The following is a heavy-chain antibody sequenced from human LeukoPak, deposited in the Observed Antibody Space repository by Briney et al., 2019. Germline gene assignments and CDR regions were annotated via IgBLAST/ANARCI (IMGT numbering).Heavy chain of an antibody. V-gene: IGHV4-59*01. CDR1: GGSISSYY. J-gene: IGHJ5*02. CDR3: ASGLRRDWFDH. D-gene: IGHD2-21*01. CDR2: IYYSGNT. Sequence: SETLSLTCTVSGGSISSYYWSWIRQSPGKGLEWIGFIYYSGNTNSNPSLKSRVTMSVDTSKNQFSLRLTSVTAADTAVYYCASGLRRDWFDHWGQGTLVTVSS.